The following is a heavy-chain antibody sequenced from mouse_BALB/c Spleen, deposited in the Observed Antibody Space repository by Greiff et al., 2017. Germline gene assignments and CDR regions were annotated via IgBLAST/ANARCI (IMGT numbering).Heavy chain of an antibody. J-gene: IGHJ3*01. Sequence: VQLQQSGAELARPGASVSMSCTASGYTFTSYTMHWVKQRPGQGLEWIGYINPSSGYTNYNQKFKDKATLTADKSSSTAYMQLSSLTAEDSAVYYCERVRGNYGWLAYWGQGTLVTVSA. V-gene: IGHV1-4*01. D-gene: IGHD2-1*01. CDR1: GYTFTSYT. CDR3: ERVRGNYGWLAY. CDR2: INPSSGYT.